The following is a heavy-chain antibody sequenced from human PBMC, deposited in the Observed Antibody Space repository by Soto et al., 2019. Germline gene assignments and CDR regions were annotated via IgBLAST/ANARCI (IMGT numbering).Heavy chain of an antibody. D-gene: IGHD3-22*01. CDR2: ISAYNGNT. CDR3: ARVQYYDSSGYPDY. J-gene: IGHJ4*02. Sequence: GASVKVSCKASGYTFTSYGISWVRQAPGQGLEWMGWISAYNGNTNYAQKLQGRVTMTTDTSTSTAYMELRSLRSDDTAVYYCARVQYYDSSGYPDYWGQGTLVTVSS. V-gene: IGHV1-18*04. CDR1: GYTFTSYG.